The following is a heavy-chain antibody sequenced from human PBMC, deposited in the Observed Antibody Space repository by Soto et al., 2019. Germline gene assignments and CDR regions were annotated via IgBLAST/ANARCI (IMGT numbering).Heavy chain of an antibody. V-gene: IGHV1-18*01. Sequence: GASVKVSCKASGYTFTSYDISWVRQAPGQGLEWMGWISTYNGNTNFTQKLQGRVTMTTDTSTSTAYMELRSLRSDDTAVYYCARDREYNWNYNWFDPWGQGTLVTLSS. D-gene: IGHD1-7*01. CDR1: GYTFTSYD. J-gene: IGHJ5*02. CDR2: ISTYNGNT. CDR3: ARDREYNWNYNWFDP.